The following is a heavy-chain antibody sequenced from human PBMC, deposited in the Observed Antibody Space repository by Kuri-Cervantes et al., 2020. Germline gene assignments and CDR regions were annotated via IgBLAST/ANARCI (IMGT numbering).Heavy chain of an antibody. V-gene: IGHV3-33*06. J-gene: IGHJ6*03. Sequence: GESLKISCAASGFTFSSYGMHWVRQAPGKGLEWVAVIWYDGSNKYYADSVKGRFTISRDNSKNTLYLQMNSLRAEDTAVYYCAKGGGGAPQHQYYYYYYMDVWGKGTTVTVSS. CDR2: IWYDGSNK. CDR1: GFTFSSYG. D-gene: IGHD3-16*01. CDR3: AKGGGGAPQHQYYYYYYMDV.